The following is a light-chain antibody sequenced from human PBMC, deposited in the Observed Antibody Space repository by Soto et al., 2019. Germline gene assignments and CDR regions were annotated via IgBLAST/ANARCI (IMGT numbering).Light chain of an antibody. CDR2: GAS. V-gene: IGKV3-20*01. Sequence: EMVLTQSPGTLSLSPGERATRSCRASQSVSSSYLAWYQQRPGQAPRLLIYGASSRATGIPDRFSGSGSGTDFTLTISRLEPEDFAVYYCQQYGSSPVTFGQGTKVEIK. CDR1: QSVSSSY. CDR3: QQYGSSPVT. J-gene: IGKJ1*01.